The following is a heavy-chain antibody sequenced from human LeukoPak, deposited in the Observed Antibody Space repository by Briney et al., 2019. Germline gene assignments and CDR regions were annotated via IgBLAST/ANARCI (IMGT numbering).Heavy chain of an antibody. CDR3: ARDNPRTTGYSSGSSFDF. D-gene: IGHD6-19*01. Sequence: SETLSLTCAVSGGSISSSNWWIWLRQPPGKGLEWIGEIYHSGGGGTNYNPSLKSRATISIDNAKNQFSLKVRSVTAADTAVYFCARDNPRTTGYSSGSSFDFWGQGTLVTVSS. CDR1: GGSISSSNW. V-gene: IGHV4-4*02. CDR2: IYHSGGGGT. J-gene: IGHJ4*02.